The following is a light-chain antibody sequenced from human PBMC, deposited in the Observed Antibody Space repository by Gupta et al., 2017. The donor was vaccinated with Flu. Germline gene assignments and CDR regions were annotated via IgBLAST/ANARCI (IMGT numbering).Light chain of an antibody. Sequence: QSVLTQPPSVSAAPGQEVTISCSGSNSNIGNNHVSWYQQLPGAVPKLLIYDSNKRPSGIPDRFSGFKSGTSATLGIIGLQTGDEADYYCGAWDGSLTSVLFGGGTKLTVL. CDR2: DSN. J-gene: IGLJ2*01. CDR1: NSNIGNNH. CDR3: GAWDGSLTSVL. V-gene: IGLV1-51*01.